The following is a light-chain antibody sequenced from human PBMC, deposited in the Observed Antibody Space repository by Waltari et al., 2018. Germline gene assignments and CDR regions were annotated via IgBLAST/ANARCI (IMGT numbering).Light chain of an antibody. V-gene: IGKV1D-16*02. CDR3: QQYYSIPYT. J-gene: IGKJ2*01. CDR2: AAS. CDR1: QDISSW. Sequence: DIQMTQSPSSLSASVGDRVTITCRARQDISSWLAWYQQRPGKAPKLLIYAASRLQSGVPSRFSGSGSGTDFTLTISSLQAEDVAVYYCQQYYSIPYTFGQGTKLEIK.